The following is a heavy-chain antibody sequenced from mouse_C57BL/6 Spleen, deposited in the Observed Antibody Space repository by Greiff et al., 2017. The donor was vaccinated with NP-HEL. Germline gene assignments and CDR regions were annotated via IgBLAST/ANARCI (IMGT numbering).Heavy chain of an antibody. J-gene: IGHJ4*01. CDR2: IHPSDSDT. CDR3: AMRGQRGWMDY. V-gene: IGHV1-74*01. Sequence: QVQLQQPGAELVKPGASVKVSCKASGYTFTSYWMHWVKQSPGQGLEWIGRIHPSDSDTTYNQKFTGKATFTVYTSSITADMQLSSLTAEDSAFYYCAMRGQRGWMDYWGQGTSVTVSS. D-gene: IGHD3-3*01. CDR1: GYTFTSYW.